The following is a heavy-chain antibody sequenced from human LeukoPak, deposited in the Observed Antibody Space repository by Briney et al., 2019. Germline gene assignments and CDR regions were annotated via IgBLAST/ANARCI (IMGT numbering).Heavy chain of an antibody. CDR3: AILNHPDGRVY. D-gene: IGHD5-24*01. CDR2: IYAGNSDT. J-gene: IGHJ4*02. Sequence: GASLRISCQGFGYTFTTSWIGWVRQLPGKGLEWMAIIYAGNSDTKYSPSFQGQVSISTDMSISTSYLQWSSLQASDTAIYYCAILNHPDGRVYWGQGTLVTVSS. V-gene: IGHV5-51*01. CDR1: GYTFTTSW.